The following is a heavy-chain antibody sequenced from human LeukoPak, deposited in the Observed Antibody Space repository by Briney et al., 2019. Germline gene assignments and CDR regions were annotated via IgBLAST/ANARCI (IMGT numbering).Heavy chain of an antibody. V-gene: IGHV1-69*06. CDR3: AREYSSGSSNWFDP. CDR2: IIPIFGTA. CDR1: GYTFTSYY. J-gene: IGHJ5*02. D-gene: IGHD6-19*01. Sequence: ASVKVSCKASGYTFTSYYMHWVRQAPGQGLEWMGGIIPIFGTANYAQKFQGRVTITADKSTSTAYMELSSLRSEDTAVYYCAREYSSGSSNWFDPWGQGTLVTVSS.